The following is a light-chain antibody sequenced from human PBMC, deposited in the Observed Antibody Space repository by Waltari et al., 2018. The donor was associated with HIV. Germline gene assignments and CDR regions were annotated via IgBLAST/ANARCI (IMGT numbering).Light chain of an antibody. CDR1: NIGGKN. CDR3: QVWDSGLVV. J-gene: IGLJ2*01. CDR2: ANS. Sequence: SYELSPSLSTVSVALGQTAKITCGGNNIGGKNVHWYQQKPGQAPVVVIYANSNRPSGIPERFSGSNSGNKATLTISRAQAGDDADYYCQVWDSGLVVFGAGTKLTVL. V-gene: IGLV3-9*01.